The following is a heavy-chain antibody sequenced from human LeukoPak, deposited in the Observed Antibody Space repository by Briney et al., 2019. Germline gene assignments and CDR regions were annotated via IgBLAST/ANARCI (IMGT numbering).Heavy chain of an antibody. CDR2: IGSDGST. V-gene: IGHV3-66*01. J-gene: IGHJ4*02. CDR1: GFTVSSNY. CDR3: ESSLWDFDC. D-gene: IGHD3-10*01. Sequence: GGSLKLSCAASGFTVSSNYMSWVRQAPGKGLEWVTVIGSDGSTYYAESVKGRFTISRDNSKKTLFLQMNSLRAEDTAVYYCESSLWDFDCWGQGAPVTVSS.